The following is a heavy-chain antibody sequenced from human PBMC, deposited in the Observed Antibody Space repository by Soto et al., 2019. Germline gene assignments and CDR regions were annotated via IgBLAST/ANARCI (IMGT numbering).Heavy chain of an antibody. CDR3: ARXSGYSYGNYYYYYGMDV. D-gene: IGHD5-18*01. J-gene: IGHJ6*02. V-gene: IGHV5-51*01. CDR2: IYPGDSDT. Sequence: RGESLKISCKGSGYSFTIYWIGWVRQMPGKGLEWMGIIYPGDSDTRYSPSFQGQVTISADKSISTAYLQWSSLKASDTAMYYCARXSGYSYGNYYYYYGMDVWGQGTTVTVSS. CDR1: GYSFTIYW.